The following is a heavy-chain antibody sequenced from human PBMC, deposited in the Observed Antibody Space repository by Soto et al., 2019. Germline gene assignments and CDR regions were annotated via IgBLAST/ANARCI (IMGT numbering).Heavy chain of an antibody. V-gene: IGHV4-31*03. D-gene: IGHD6-13*01. CDR2: IYYSGST. CDR1: GGSISSGGYY. CDR3: ARTNLAAAQHYDY. J-gene: IGHJ4*02. Sequence: NPSETLSLTCTVSGGSISSGGYYWSWIRQHPGKGLEWIGYIYYSGSTYYNPSLKSRVTISVDTSKNQFSLKLSSVTAADTAVYYCARTNLAAAQHYDYWGQGTLVTVSS.